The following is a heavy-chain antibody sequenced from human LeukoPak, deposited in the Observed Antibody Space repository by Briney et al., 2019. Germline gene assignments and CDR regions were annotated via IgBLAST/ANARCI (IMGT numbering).Heavy chain of an antibody. CDR1: GFPFSSYW. CDR2: IKQDGSEK. Sequence: GGSLRLSSAASGFPFSSYWMSWGRQAPGKGVEWVATIKQDGSEKYYVDSVKGRFTISRDNAKNSLCLQMNSVRAEDTAVYYCARSGYTQYYFDYWGQGTLVTVSS. V-gene: IGHV3-7*01. J-gene: IGHJ4*02. D-gene: IGHD3-3*01. CDR3: ARSGYTQYYFDY.